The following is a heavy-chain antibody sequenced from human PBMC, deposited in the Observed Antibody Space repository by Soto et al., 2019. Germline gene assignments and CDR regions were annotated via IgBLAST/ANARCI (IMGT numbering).Heavy chain of an antibody. CDR1: GGSVSTGVHY. J-gene: IGHJ2*01. Sequence: QVQLQESGPGLVKPSETLSLTCTVSVSGGSVSTGVHYWSWLRQPPGQGLEWIGYIYYSGSTNYTTSLKTRVTITVHRCKTLSSLKLPSVTAADTAVYYWARGHYTSWYRFYRWCRGTLVTVSS. CDR3: ARGHYTSWYRFYR. D-gene: IGHD6-13*01. V-gene: IGHV4-61*08. CDR2: IYYSGST.